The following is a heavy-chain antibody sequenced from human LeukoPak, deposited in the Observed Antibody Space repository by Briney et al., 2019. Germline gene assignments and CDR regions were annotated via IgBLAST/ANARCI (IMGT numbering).Heavy chain of an antibody. V-gene: IGHV3-23*01. CDR3: AKVGYCSSTSCYAGKSFDY. D-gene: IGHD2-2*01. J-gene: IGHJ4*02. CDR2: ISGGGGST. Sequence: GGSLRLPCAASGFTFSSYAMSWVRQAPGKGLEWVSAISGGGGSTYYADSVKGRFTISRDNSKNTLYLQMNSLRAEDTAVYYCAKVGYCSSTSCYAGKSFDYWGQGTLVTVSS. CDR1: GFTFSSYA.